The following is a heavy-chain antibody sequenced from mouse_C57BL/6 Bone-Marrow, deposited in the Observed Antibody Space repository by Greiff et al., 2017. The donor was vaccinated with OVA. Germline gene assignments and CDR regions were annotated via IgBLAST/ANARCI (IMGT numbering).Heavy chain of an antibody. CDR3: ARDHYGSSIYAMDY. J-gene: IGHJ4*01. CDR1: GFTFSDYG. Sequence: EVNVVESGGGLVKPGGSLKLSCAASGFTFSDYGMHWVRQAPEKGLEWVAYISSGSSTIYYADTVKGRFTISRDNAKNTLFLQMTSLRSEDTAMYYCARDHYGSSIYAMDYWGQGTSVTVSS. D-gene: IGHD1-1*01. V-gene: IGHV5-17*01. CDR2: ISSGSSTI.